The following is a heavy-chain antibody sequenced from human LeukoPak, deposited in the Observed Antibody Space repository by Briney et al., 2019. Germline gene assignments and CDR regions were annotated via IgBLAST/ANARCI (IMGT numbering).Heavy chain of an antibody. Sequence: ASVKVSCKASGYTFTSYGISWVRQAPGQGLEWMGWISAYNGNTNYAQKLQGRVTMTTDTSTSTAYMELRSLRSDDTAVYYCVVLPAAAGTRYFDYWGQGTLVTVSS. CDR2: ISAYNGNT. CDR3: VVLPAAAGTRYFDY. D-gene: IGHD6-13*01. CDR1: GYTFTSYG. J-gene: IGHJ4*02. V-gene: IGHV1-18*01.